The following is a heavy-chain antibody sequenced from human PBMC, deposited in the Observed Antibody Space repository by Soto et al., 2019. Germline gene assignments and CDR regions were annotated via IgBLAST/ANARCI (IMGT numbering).Heavy chain of an antibody. J-gene: IGHJ4*02. CDR2: IYSGGST. CDR1: GFTVSSKY. CDR3: ARGDDYSNFAVDH. V-gene: IGHV3-66*01. D-gene: IGHD4-4*01. Sequence: EVQLVESGGGLVQPGGSLRLSCAASGFTVSSKYMSWVRQAPGKGLEWVSVIYSGGSTNYADSAKGRFTISRDNSKNTLYLQMNSLRAEDTAVYYCARGDDYSNFAVDHWGQGTLVTVSS.